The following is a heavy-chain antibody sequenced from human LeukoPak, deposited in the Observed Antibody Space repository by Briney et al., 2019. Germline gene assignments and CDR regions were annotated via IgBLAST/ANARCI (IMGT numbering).Heavy chain of an antibody. D-gene: IGHD3-10*01. J-gene: IGHJ4*02. Sequence: SETLSLTCTVSGGSISSYYWSWIRQPPGKGLEWSGYIYYSGSTNYNPSLKSRVTISVDTSKNQFSLKMSSVTAADTAVYYCASSKGYCSSTSCYDYYGSGSYYQYWGQGTLVTVSS. V-gene: IGHV4-59*01. CDR1: GGSISSYY. CDR2: IYYSGST. CDR3: ASSKGYCSSTSCYDYYGSGSYYQY.